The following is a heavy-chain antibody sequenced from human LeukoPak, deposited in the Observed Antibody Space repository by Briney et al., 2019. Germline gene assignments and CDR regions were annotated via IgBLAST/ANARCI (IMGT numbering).Heavy chain of an antibody. Sequence: SETLSLTCTVSGGSISSYYWSWIRQPPGKGLEWIGYIYYSGSTNYNPSLKSRVTISVDTSKNQFSLKLSSVTAADTAVYYCARGLPALGGRAFDYWGQGTLVTVSS. D-gene: IGHD7-27*01. CDR1: GGSISSYY. J-gene: IGHJ4*02. CDR2: IYYSGST. V-gene: IGHV4-59*08. CDR3: ARGLPALGGRAFDY.